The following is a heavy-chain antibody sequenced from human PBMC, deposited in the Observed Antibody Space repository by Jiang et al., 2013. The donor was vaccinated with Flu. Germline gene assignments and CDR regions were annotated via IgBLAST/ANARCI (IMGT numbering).Heavy chain of an antibody. J-gene: IGHJ4*02. D-gene: IGHD4-11*01. CDR2: IKTDGTMT. CDR3: ARVRDGNFHYTD. V-gene: IGHV3-74*01. Sequence: GLVWVSRIKTDGTMTVYADSVKGRFTISRDNAKNTLYLQMNSLRPEDTAVYYCARVRDGNFHYTDWGQGTLVTVSS.